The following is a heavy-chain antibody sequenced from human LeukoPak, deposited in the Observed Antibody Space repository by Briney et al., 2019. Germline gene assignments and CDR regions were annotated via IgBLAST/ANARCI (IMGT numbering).Heavy chain of an antibody. D-gene: IGHD3-3*01. Sequence: GGSLRLSCAASGFTFSSYAMSWVRQAPGKGLEGVSAFSGRGGSTYYADSVKGRFTISRDNSKNTLYLQMNSLRAEDTAVYYCAKGVLPYDFWSSPGYDAFDIWGQGTMVTVSS. V-gene: IGHV3-23*01. J-gene: IGHJ3*02. CDR3: AKGVLPYDFWSSPGYDAFDI. CDR2: FSGRGGST. CDR1: GFTFSSYA.